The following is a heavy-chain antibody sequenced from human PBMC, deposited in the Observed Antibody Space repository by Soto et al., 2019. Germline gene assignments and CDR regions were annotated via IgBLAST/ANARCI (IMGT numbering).Heavy chain of an antibody. CDR3: ARTGGEVAFDI. CDR1: GGSIPSAVYS. V-gene: IGHV4-30-4*01. CDR2: KYHRGRP. D-gene: IGHD3-16*01. J-gene: IGHJ3*02. Sequence: SATLYLTSTVTGGSIPSAVYSCSWIRQSPGKGLDWVGDKYHRGRPNDNPALRSRVTISVDTSREQFSLSLTSVTAADTAVYYCARTGGEVAFDIWGQGTMVT.